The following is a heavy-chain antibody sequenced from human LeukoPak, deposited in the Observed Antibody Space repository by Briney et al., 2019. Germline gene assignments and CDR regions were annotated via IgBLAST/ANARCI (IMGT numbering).Heavy chain of an antibody. CDR3: ARDSYSSSIRWLDS. D-gene: IGHD6-6*01. V-gene: IGHV4-31*03. J-gene: IGHJ5*01. CDR2: IDYSGTT. Sequence: PSEALSLTCTVSGGSISSGGYYWSWIRQHPGKGLEWIGDIDYSGTTYYNPSLKSRFTISIDTSKNQFSLKLSSVTAADTAVYYCARDSYSSSIRWLDSWGQGTLVIVSS. CDR1: GGSISSGGYY.